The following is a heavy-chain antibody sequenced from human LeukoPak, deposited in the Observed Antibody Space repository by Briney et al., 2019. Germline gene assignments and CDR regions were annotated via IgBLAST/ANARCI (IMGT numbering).Heavy chain of an antibody. CDR1: GGSISSGSYY. D-gene: IGHD1-20*01. J-gene: IGHJ6*03. Sequence: SETLSLTCTVSGGSISSGSYYWGWIRQPPGKGLEWIGNIYYSGRTYDNPSLKSRVSISLDTSKNQFSLKLSSVTAADTAVYYCARKVRLNWNDPVGVYYYYYMDVWGKGTTVTVSS. CDR3: ARKVRLNWNDPVGVYYYYYMDV. V-gene: IGHV4-39*07. CDR2: IYYSGRT.